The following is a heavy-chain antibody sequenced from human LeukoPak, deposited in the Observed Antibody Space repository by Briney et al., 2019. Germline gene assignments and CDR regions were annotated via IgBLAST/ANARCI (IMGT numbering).Heavy chain of an antibody. V-gene: IGHV4-4*07. CDR3: ARVHIVTGTYFDS. CDR2: IYSSGFT. D-gene: IGHD3-10*01. J-gene: IGHJ4*02. CDR1: GDSMSGYS. Sequence: PSETLSLTCTISGDSMSGYSWSWLRQPAGKDLEWIGRIYSSGFTEYNLSLDGRVTMSIETSKNQFSLMLDSVTAADTATYYCARVHIVTGTYFDSWGQGALVTVSS.